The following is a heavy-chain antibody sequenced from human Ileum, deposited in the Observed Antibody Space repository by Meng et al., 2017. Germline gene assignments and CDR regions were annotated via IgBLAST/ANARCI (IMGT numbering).Heavy chain of an antibody. D-gene: IGHD3-10*01. CDR2: TYYNGSP. CDR3: ARERRHYYGSGSFDY. J-gene: IGHJ4*02. Sequence: QVQLQESGPGLVKPSQTLPLTGSVSGGSFSSDNYYWTWIRQTPGKGLEWIGLTYYNGSPFYNPSLRSRVTISVDTSKDQFSLKLTSVTAADTAVYYCARERRHYYGSGSFDYWGQGILVTVSS. V-gene: IGHV4-30-4*01. CDR1: GGSFSSDNYY.